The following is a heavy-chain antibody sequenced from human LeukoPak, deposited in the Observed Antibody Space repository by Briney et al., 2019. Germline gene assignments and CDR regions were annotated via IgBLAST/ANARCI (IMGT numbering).Heavy chain of an antibody. CDR2: IYYSGGT. Sequence: SETLSLTCTVSGGSISPFYWLWIRQPPGKGLEWIGYIYYSGGTNSNPSLRSRLTMSVDTSKNQVSLKLNSVTAADTAIYYCARRVAPVGTFYMHLWGEATTVSLSS. J-gene: IGHJ6*03. CDR3: ARRVAPVGTFYMHL. D-gene: IGHD6-13*01. CDR1: GGSISPFY. V-gene: IGHV4-59*01.